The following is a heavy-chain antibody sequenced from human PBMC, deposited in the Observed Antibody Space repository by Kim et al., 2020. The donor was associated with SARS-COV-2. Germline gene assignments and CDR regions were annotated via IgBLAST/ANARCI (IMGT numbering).Heavy chain of an antibody. J-gene: IGHJ6*02. Sequence: ASVKVSCKTSGYTFSHYGLSWVRQAPGQGLEWMAWINTDNGNTNYAEKLQGRVTVTTETSTRTVYMELRSLRADDTAVYFCARDRVDPCYFYGLDVWGQ. V-gene: IGHV1-18*04. CDR2: INTDNGNT. CDR3: ARDRVDPCYFYGLDV. CDR1: GYTFSHYG.